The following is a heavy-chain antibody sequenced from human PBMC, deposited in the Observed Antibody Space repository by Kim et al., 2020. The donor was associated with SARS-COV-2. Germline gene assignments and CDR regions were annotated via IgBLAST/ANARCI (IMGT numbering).Heavy chain of an antibody. CDR3: SRPAAFWFYAMDV. D-gene: IGHD3-9*01. Sequence: SETLSLTCTVSGGSLTTRGYYWSWIRQHPGKGPEWIGYIYYNGNTLYNPSLSSRVTMSLDTAKNQFSLNLNVVTAADTAVYYCSRPAAFWFYAMDVWGQGTTVIVSS. J-gene: IGHJ6*02. V-gene: IGHV4-31*03. CDR1: GGSLTTRGYY. CDR2: IYYNGNT.